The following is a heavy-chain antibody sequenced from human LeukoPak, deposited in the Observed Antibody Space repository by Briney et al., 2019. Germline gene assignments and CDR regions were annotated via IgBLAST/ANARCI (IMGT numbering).Heavy chain of an antibody. J-gene: IGHJ6*02. V-gene: IGHV4-4*02. CDR2: IYHGGST. CDR3: AGVRDGMGV. Sequence: SETLSLTCAVSGGSITSDNLWTWVRQPPGKGLEWTGAIYHGGSTDYAPSLKSRVTISGDKSKNQFYLRLNSVTAADTAVYFCAGVRDGMGVWGQGTTVTVPS. CDR1: GGSITSDNL.